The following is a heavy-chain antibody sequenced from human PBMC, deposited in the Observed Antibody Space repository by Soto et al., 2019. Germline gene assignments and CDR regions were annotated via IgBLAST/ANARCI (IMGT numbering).Heavy chain of an antibody. J-gene: IGHJ6*03. CDR3: ARGLLMWFGELSRRGGYYYYTDV. D-gene: IGHD3-10*01. Sequence: QVQLQQWGAGLLKPSETLSLTCAVYGGSFSGYQWSWIRQTPGKGLEWIGGINDSGDINYNPSLKSRVTILVDSPKKEISLRLSSVTAADTAVYYCARGLLMWFGELSRRGGYYYYTDVWGKGTTVTVPS. V-gene: IGHV4-34*01. CDR1: GGSFSGYQ. CDR2: INDSGDI.